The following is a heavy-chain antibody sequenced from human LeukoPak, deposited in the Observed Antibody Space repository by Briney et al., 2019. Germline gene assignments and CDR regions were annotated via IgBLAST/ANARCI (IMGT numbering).Heavy chain of an antibody. V-gene: IGHV1-18*01. CDR3: ARVDIQWLVLIGTTGNWFDP. CDR2: ISAYNGNT. D-gene: IGHD6-19*01. Sequence: ASVKVSRKASGYTFTSYGISWVRQAPGQGVEWMGWISAYNGNTNSAHKLHGRVTMTTDTSTSTAYMKSRSLRSDDTDVYYCARVDIQWLVLIGTTGNWFDPWGQGTLVTVSS. CDR1: GYTFTSYG. J-gene: IGHJ5*02.